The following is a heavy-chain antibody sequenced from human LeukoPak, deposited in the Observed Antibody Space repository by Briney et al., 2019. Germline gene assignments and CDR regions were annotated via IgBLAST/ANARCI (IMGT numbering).Heavy chain of an antibody. CDR2: IYYSGST. V-gene: IGHV4-39*07. CDR3: ARGDFRGAPDY. D-gene: IGHD3-10*01. CDR1: GGSISSSSYY. J-gene: IGHJ4*02. Sequence: SETLSLTCTVSGGSISSSSYYWGWIRQPPGKGLEWIGSIYYSGSTYYNPSLKSRVTISVDTSKNQFSLKLSSVTAADTAVYYCARGDFRGAPDYWGQGTLVTVSS.